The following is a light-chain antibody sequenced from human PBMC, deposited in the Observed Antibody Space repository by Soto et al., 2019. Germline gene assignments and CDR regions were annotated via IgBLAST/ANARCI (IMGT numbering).Light chain of an antibody. J-gene: IGKJ1*01. Sequence: DIQMTQSPSSLSTSVGDGVTITCRASQAISIYLAWYQQKPGKVPKLLIYAASTLQSGVPSRFSGSGSGTDFTLNISSLQPEDVATYYCQKYNSAPPTFGQGTKVEIK. CDR2: AAS. V-gene: IGKV1-27*01. CDR1: QAISIY. CDR3: QKYNSAPPT.